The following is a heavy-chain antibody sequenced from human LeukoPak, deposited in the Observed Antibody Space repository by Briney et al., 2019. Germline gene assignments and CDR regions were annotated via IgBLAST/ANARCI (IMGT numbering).Heavy chain of an antibody. CDR3: ARGSGGN. D-gene: IGHD3-10*01. Sequence: GGSLRLSCEASGFTFSSYAMSWVRQAPGKGLEWVSAISDSGDETYYADSVKGRFTISRDNAKNSLYLQMNSLRAEDTAVYYCARGSGGNWGQGTLVTVSS. J-gene: IGHJ4*02. CDR2: ISDSGDET. V-gene: IGHV3-23*01. CDR1: GFTFSSYA.